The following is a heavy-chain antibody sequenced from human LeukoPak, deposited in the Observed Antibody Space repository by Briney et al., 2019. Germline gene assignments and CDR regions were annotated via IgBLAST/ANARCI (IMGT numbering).Heavy chain of an antibody. Sequence: PGGSLRLSCAASGFTFSSYAMSWVRQAPGKRLEWVSVISGSGGSTYYADSVKGRFTISRDNSKNTLYLQMNSLRAEDTAVYYCANIYYNYFDYWGQGTLVTVSS. V-gene: IGHV3-23*01. J-gene: IGHJ4*02. CDR2: ISGSGGST. D-gene: IGHD3-22*01. CDR3: ANIYYNYFDY. CDR1: GFTFSSYA.